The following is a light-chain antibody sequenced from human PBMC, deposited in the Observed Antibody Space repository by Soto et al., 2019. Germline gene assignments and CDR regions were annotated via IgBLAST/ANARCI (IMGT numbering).Light chain of an antibody. Sequence: QSALTQPASVSGSPGQAITISCSGTSSDVGAFNYVSWYQQHPGKAPKLMIYDVSHRPSGVSNRFSGSKSGNTASLTISGLRAEDEADYYCKSYTSNDTYVFGTVTKLTVL. CDR2: DVS. CDR3: KSYTSNDTYV. CDR1: SSDVGAFNY. J-gene: IGLJ1*01. V-gene: IGLV2-14*03.